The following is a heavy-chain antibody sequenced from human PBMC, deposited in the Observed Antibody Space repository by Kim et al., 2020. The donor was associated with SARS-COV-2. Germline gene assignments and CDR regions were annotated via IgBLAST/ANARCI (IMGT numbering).Heavy chain of an antibody. CDR1: GGSISSSSYY. D-gene: IGHD2-2*01. CDR3: ARHRPVVVPAAVDY. V-gene: IGHV4-39*01. CDR2: IYYSGST. Sequence: SETLSLTCTVSGGSISSSSYYWGWIRQPPGKGLEWIGSIYYSGSTYYNPSLKSRVTISVDTSKNQFSLKLSSVTAADTAVYYCARHRPVVVPAAVDYWGQGTLVTVSS. J-gene: IGHJ4*02.